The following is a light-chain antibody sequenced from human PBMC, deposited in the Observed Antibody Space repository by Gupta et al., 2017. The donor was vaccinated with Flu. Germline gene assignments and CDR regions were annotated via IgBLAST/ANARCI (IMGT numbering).Light chain of an antibody. CDR1: SSNFGSNY. V-gene: IGLV1-47*01. CDR2: RNS. Sequence: QSVRTQPPSASGTPGQGVTITCSGTSSNFGSNYIYWYQQRPGQAPILLISRNSQRPSGVPDRFSGSNSGTTVSLAISGVQAEEEADYYCAASEDSLSGPVFGGGTKLTVL. J-gene: IGLJ3*02. CDR3: AASEDSLSGPV.